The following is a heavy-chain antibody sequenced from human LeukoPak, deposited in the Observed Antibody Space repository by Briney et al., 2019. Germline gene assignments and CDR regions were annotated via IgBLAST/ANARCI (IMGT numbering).Heavy chain of an antibody. D-gene: IGHD3-22*01. CDR2: IYYSGST. CDR1: GGSISSYY. Sequence: SETLSLTCTVSGGSISSYYWSWIRQPPGKGLEWIGYIYYSGSTNYNPSLKSRVTISVDTSKNQFFLKLSSVTAADTAVYYCARHHGSGYYSIDYWGQGTLVTVSS. V-gene: IGHV4-59*08. J-gene: IGHJ4*02. CDR3: ARHHGSGYYSIDY.